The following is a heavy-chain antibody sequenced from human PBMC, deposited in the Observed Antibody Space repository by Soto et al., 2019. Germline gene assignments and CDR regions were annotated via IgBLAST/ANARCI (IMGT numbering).Heavy chain of an antibody. CDR3: ARELWIRSPPYYYYGMDV. J-gene: IGHJ6*02. V-gene: IGHV1-2*02. Sequence: ASVKVSCKASGYTFTGYYMHWVRQAPGQGLEWMGWINPNSGGTNYAQKFQGRVTMTRDTSISTAYIELSRLRSDDTAVYYCARELWIRSPPYYYYGMDVWGQGTTVTVSS. CDR1: GYTFTGYY. D-gene: IGHD1-1*01. CDR2: INPNSGGT.